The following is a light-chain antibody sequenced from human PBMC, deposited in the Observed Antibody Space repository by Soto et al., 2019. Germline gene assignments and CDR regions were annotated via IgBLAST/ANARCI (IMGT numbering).Light chain of an antibody. CDR2: DTS. Sequence: VLTQSAGTLSLSRGERATLSYMASHSVSSTSFAWYQLRPGQAPRLLIYDTSARAGGTPARFSGSGSGTEFTLTISSLQSEDFAVYYCQQYNYWPPWTFGQGTKV. J-gene: IGKJ1*01. CDR1: HSVSST. V-gene: IGKV3D-15*01. CDR3: QQYNYWPPWT.